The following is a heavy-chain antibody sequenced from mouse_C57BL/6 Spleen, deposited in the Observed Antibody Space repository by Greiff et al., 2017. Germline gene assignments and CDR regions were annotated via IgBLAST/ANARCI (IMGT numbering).Heavy chain of an antibody. CDR2: ISYDGSN. CDR3: ARGGLRRLDWYFDV. D-gene: IGHD2-4*01. J-gene: IGHJ1*03. V-gene: IGHV3-6*01. Sequence: DVQLQESGPGLVKPSQSLSLTCSVTGYSITSGYYWNWIRQFPGNKLEWMGYISYDGSNNYNPSLKNRISITRDTSKNQFFLKLNSVTTEDTATYYCARGGLRRLDWYFDVWGTGTTVTVSS. CDR1: GYSITSGYY.